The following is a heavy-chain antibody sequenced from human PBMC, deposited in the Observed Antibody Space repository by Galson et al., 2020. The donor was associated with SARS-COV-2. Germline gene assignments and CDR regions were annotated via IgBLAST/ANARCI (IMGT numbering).Heavy chain of an antibody. CDR3: ANGGNSSSWYYYYGLDV. D-gene: IGHD6-13*01. Sequence: GESLKISCAASGLTFRTYATSWVRQAPGKGLEWVSGISNSGGSTYYADSVKGRFTISRDISKKTVFLQMNRLSAEDTAVYYCANGGNSSSWYYYYGLDVWGQGTTVTVSS. V-gene: IGHV3-23*01. CDR2: ISNSGGST. CDR1: GLTFRTYA. J-gene: IGHJ6*02.